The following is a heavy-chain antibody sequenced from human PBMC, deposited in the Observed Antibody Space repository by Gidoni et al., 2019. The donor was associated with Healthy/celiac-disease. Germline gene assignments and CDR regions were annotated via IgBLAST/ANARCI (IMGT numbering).Heavy chain of an antibody. CDR1: GGSFSGYY. J-gene: IGHJ4*02. Sequence: QVQLQQWGAGLLKPSETLSLTCAVHGGSFSGYYWRWIRQPPGKGLEWSGEINHSGSTNYNPSLKSRVTISVDTSKNQFSLKLSSVTAADTAVYYCARGGSRSFYDSSGYARHFDYWGQGTLVTVSS. D-gene: IGHD3-22*01. V-gene: IGHV4-34*01. CDR3: ARGGSRSFYDSSGYARHFDY. CDR2: INHSGST.